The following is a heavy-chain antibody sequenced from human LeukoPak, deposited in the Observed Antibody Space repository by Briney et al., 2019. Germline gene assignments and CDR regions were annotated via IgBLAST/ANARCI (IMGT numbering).Heavy chain of an antibody. V-gene: IGHV3-74*01. CDR1: GFTFSSYG. Sequence: GGSLRLSCAASGFTFSSYGMNWVRQAPGKGLVWVSRINSDGSSTSYADSVKGRFTISRDNDKNTLHLQMNSLRDEDTAVYYCAENYYDSSGHFGYWGQGTLVTVSS. CDR2: INSDGSST. J-gene: IGHJ4*02. CDR3: AENYYDSSGHFGY. D-gene: IGHD3-22*01.